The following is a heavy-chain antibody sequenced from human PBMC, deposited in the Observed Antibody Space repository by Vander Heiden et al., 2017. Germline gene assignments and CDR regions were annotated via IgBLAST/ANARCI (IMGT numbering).Heavy chain of an antibody. CDR1: GGSFSGYY. V-gene: IGHV4-34*01. J-gene: IGHJ4*02. Sequence: QVQLQQWGAGPLKPSATLSLPCAVYGGSFSGYYWSWIRQPPGKGLEWIGEINHSGSTNYNPSLKSRVTISVDTSKNQFSLKLSSVTAADTAVYYCARGSGYSYGDYWGQGTLVTVSS. CDR3: ARGSGYSYGDY. D-gene: IGHD5-18*01. CDR2: INHSGST.